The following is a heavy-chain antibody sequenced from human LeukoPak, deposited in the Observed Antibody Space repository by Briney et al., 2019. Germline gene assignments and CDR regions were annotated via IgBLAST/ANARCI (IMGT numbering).Heavy chain of an antibody. V-gene: IGHV6-1*01. Sequence: HSQTLSLTCAISGDSVSSNSAAWNWLRQSPSRGLEWLGRTYYRSKWYNDYAVSVKSRITINPDTSKNQFSLQLNSVTPEDTAVYYCARAAMATTHFDYWGQGTLVTVSS. D-gene: IGHD5-24*01. CDR1: GDSVSSNSAA. J-gene: IGHJ4*02. CDR2: TYYRSKWYN. CDR3: ARAAMATTHFDY.